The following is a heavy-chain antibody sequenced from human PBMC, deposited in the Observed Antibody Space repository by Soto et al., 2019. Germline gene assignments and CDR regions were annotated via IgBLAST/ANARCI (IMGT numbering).Heavy chain of an antibody. V-gene: IGHV3-30*18. J-gene: IGHJ4*02. CDR1: GFTFSTYG. D-gene: IGHD3-22*01. Sequence: GGTLRHSCAASGFTFSTYGMHWVRQAPGKGLEWVAVISYDGSNKYYADSVKGRFTISRDNSKNTLYLQMNSLRAEDTAVYYCGKEGTYCYDSSGYYGLYYFAYWGQGARVTVPS. CDR3: GKEGTYCYDSSGYYGLYYFAY. CDR2: ISYDGSNK.